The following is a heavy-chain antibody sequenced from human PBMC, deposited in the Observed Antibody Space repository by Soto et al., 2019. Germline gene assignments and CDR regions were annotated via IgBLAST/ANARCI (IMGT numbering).Heavy chain of an antibody. CDR2: ISSSSSTL. J-gene: IGHJ2*01. V-gene: IGHV3-48*03. CDR1: GFTFSRYE. Sequence: VGSLRLSCADSGFTFSRYEMNWVRQAPGKGLEWVSYISSSSSTLYYADSVKGRFTISRDNAKNSLYLQMNSLRAEDTAVYYCARGGSGSYFWYFDLWGRGTLVTVSS. CDR3: ARGGSGSYFWYFDL. D-gene: IGHD1-26*01.